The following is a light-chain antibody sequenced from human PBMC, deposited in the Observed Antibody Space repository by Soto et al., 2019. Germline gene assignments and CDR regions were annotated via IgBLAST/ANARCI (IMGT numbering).Light chain of an antibody. Sequence: LTQPASVSGSPGQSITISCTGTSSDVGGYNYVSWYQQHPGKAPKLMIYDVSNRPSGVSNRFSGSKSCNTASLTISGLQSEDEADYYCSSYTSSSTGVFGTGTKVTVL. V-gene: IGLV2-14*01. J-gene: IGLJ1*01. CDR1: SSDVGGYNY. CDR2: DVS. CDR3: SSYTSSSTGV.